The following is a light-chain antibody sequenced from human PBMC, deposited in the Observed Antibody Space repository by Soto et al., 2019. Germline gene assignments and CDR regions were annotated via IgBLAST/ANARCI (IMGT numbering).Light chain of an antibody. CDR2: EGS. J-gene: IGLJ1*01. V-gene: IGLV2-23*01. Sequence: QSVLPQPASVSGSPGQSITISCTGTSSDVGSYNLVSWYQQHPGKAPKLMIYEGSKRPSGVSNRFSASKSGNTASLTISGLQAEDEADFYCCSYAGSSTYVFGTGTKVTVL. CDR3: CSYAGSSTYV. CDR1: SSDVGSYNL.